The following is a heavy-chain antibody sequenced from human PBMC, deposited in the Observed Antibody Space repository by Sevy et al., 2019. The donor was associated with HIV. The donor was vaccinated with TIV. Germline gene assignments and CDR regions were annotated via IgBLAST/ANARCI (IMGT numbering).Heavy chain of an antibody. D-gene: IGHD5-18*01. Sequence: WGSLRLSCGASGFTLSNYAMSWVRQAPGKGPEWVSGINNGGSTYYADSVKGRFTISRDNSKKMVFLQMNSLRAEDTAVYYCASGDTTMITDLDYWGQGALVTVSS. V-gene: IGHV3-23*01. CDR2: INNGGST. CDR3: ASGDTTMITDLDY. CDR1: GFTLSNYA. J-gene: IGHJ4*02.